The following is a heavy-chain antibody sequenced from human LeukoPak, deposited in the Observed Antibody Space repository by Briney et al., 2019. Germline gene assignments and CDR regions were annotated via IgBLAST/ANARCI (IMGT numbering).Heavy chain of an antibody. J-gene: IGHJ5*02. CDR3: ARPSSWFPVGFDP. CDR2: IYYSGST. D-gene: IGHD6-13*01. V-gene: IGHV4-39*01. CDR1: GGSISSSSYY. Sequence: SETLSLTCTVSGGSISSSSYYWGWIRQPPGKGLEWIGSIYYSGSTYYNPSLKSRVTISVDTSKNQFSLKLSSVTAADTAVYYCARPSSWFPVGFDPWGQGTLVTVSS.